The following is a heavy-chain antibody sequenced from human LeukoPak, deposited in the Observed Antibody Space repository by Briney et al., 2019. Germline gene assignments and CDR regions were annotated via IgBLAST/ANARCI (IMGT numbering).Heavy chain of an antibody. CDR2: IYHSGNT. J-gene: IGHJ3*02. D-gene: IGHD1-26*01. CDR3: ARHFSGSYYNAFDI. CDR1: GYSISSDHS. V-gene: IGHV4-38-2*01. Sequence: SETLSLTCAVSGYSISSDHSWGWIRQPPGKGLEWIGTIYHSGNTYYNPSLKSRVTMSVDTSKNQFSLKLSSVTAADTAVYYCARHFSGSYYNAFDIWGQGTMVTVSS.